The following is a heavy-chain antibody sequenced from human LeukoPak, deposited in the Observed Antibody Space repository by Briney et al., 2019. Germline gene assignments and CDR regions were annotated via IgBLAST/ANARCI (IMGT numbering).Heavy chain of an antibody. CDR3: ASCIAAATDY. J-gene: IGHJ4*02. CDR1: GFTFSSYS. V-gene: IGHV3-21*01. D-gene: IGHD6-13*01. Sequence: GGSLRLSCAASGFTFSSYSMNWVRQAPGKGLEWVSSISSGSSYIYYADSVKGRFTISRDNAKNSLYLQMNSLRAEDTAVYYCASCIAAATDYWGQGTLVTVSS. CDR2: ISSGSSYI.